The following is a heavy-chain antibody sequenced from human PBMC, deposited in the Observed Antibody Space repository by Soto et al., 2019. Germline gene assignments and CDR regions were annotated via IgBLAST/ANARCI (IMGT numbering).Heavy chain of an antibody. V-gene: IGHV1-18*01. CDR2: ISAYNGNT. J-gene: IGHJ6*02. CDR1: GYTFTRNG. Sequence: ASVKASCKASGYTFTRNGISWVRQAPGQGLDWMGWISAYNGNTNYAQKLQGRVTLTTDTSTSTAYMDLRSLRSDDTAVYYCARDLKSGYGEHNYGMDVWGQGTTVTVSS. CDR3: ARDLKSGYGEHNYGMDV. D-gene: IGHD5-12*01.